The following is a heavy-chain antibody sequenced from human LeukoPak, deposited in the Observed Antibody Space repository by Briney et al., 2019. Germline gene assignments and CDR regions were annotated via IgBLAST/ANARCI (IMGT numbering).Heavy chain of an antibody. Sequence: SETLSLTCTGSSGSISSSSYYWGWIRQPPGKGLEWIGSIYYSGSTYYNPPLKSRVTISVDTSKNQFSLKLRSVTAADTAVYYCARQPTRSGQPDYYYYYMDVWGKGTTVTVSS. J-gene: IGHJ6*03. V-gene: IGHV4-39*01. CDR1: SGSISSSSYY. CDR2: IYYSGST. D-gene: IGHD6-19*01. CDR3: ARQPTRSGQPDYYYYYMDV.